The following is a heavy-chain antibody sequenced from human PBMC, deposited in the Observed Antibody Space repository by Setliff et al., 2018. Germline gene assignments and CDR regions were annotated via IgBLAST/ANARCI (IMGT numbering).Heavy chain of an antibody. Sequence: PSETLSLTCTVSGGSFSSGGYYWNWIRQHPGKGLEWIGYIYYSGTTYSNPTLKSRVTISVDTSKSQFSLNLTSVTAADTAIYYCARVRWDRESFDIWGQGTRVTVS. D-gene: IGHD1-26*01. CDR1: GGSFSSGGYY. V-gene: IGHV4-31*02. J-gene: IGHJ3*02. CDR3: ARVRWDRESFDI. CDR2: IYYSGTT.